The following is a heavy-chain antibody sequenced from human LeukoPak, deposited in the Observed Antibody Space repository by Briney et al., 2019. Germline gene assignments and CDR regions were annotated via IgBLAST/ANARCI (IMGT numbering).Heavy chain of an antibody. CDR2: ISSSGSTI. Sequence: GGSLRLPCAASGFTFSSYEMNWVRQAPGKGLEWVSYISSSGSTIYYADSVKGQFTISRDKAKNSLYLQMNSLRAEDTAVYYCAREGYSSSCDYWGQGTLVTVSS. J-gene: IGHJ4*02. V-gene: IGHV3-48*03. CDR3: AREGYSSSCDY. D-gene: IGHD6-13*01. CDR1: GFTFSSYE.